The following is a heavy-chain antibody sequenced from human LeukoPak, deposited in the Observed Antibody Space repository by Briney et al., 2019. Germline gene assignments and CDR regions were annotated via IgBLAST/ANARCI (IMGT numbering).Heavy chain of an antibody. CDR1: GFTFDDYG. Sequence: GXSLRLSCAASGFTFDDYGMSWVRQAPGKGLEWVAVIWYDGSNKYYADSVKGRFTISRDNSKNTLYLQMNSLRAEDTAVYYCAKAERAVAGPPFDYWGQGTLVTVSS. D-gene: IGHD6-19*01. CDR3: AKAERAVAGPPFDY. V-gene: IGHV3-33*06. CDR2: IWYDGSNK. J-gene: IGHJ4*02.